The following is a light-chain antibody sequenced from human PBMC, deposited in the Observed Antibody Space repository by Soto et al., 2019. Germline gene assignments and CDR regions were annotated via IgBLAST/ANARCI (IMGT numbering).Light chain of an antibody. CDR1: SSDVGGYNY. V-gene: IGLV2-14*01. Sequence: QSALTQPASVSGSPGQSSPISCTGTSSDVGGYNYVSWYQQHPGKAPKFMIYDVSNRPSGVSNRFSGSKSGNTASLTISGLQAEDEADYYCCSYTTSNTRQIVFGTGTKVTVL. CDR3: CSYTTSNTRQIV. J-gene: IGLJ1*01. CDR2: DVS.